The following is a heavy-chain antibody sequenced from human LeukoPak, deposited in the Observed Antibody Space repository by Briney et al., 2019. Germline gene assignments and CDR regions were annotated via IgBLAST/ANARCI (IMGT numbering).Heavy chain of an antibody. CDR2: VIPASGGT. V-gene: IGHV1-46*01. D-gene: IGHD1-14*01. CDR1: GYRFTTYY. J-gene: IGHJ4*02. CDR3: ARESPDSFYFDY. Sequence: GASVKVFCKASGYRFTTYYIHWVRQAPGQGPEWMGIVIPASGGTDYGHKFQGRVTMTRDTSTNTVYMELSSLRFEGTAIYYCARESPDSFYFDYWGQGTLVTVSS.